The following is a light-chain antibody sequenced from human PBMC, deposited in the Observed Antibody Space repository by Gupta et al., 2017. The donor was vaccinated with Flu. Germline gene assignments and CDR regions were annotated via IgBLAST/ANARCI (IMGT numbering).Light chain of an antibody. CDR2: EVS. J-gene: IGLJ1*01. CDR1: SSDVGGFNY. CDR3: SSYAPGNKYF. Sequence: SVTISCTGSSSDVGGFNYVSWYQQHPGKAPKLMIYEVSKRPSGVPDRFSGSKSGNTASLTVSGRQAEDEGDYYCSSYAPGNKYFFGTGTKVTVL. V-gene: IGLV2-8*01.